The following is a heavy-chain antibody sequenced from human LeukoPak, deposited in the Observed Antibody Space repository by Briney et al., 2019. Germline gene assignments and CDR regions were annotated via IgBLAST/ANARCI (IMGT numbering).Heavy chain of an antibody. V-gene: IGHV3-23*01. CDR1: GFTFSTHA. Sequence: GGSLGLSCVASGFTFSTHAMSWVRLAPGKGLEWVSAIGGSDGSTYYADSVKGRFTTSRDNSKSTLYLQMNSLRAEDTAIYYCAKIFHTDGYYLGEHLFDAWGQGTLVTVSS. D-gene: IGHD3-22*01. CDR2: IGGSDGST. J-gene: IGHJ5*02. CDR3: AKIFHTDGYYLGEHLFDA.